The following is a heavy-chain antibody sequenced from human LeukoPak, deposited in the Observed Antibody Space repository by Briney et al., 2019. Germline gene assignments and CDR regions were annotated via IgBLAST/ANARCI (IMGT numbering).Heavy chain of an antibody. J-gene: IGHJ6*03. V-gene: IGHV3-23*01. CDR3: AKDSSGWYNPTIYYYYMDV. CDR2: ISHSGSST. Sequence: GGSLRLSCAASGFTFSNYAMSWVRQAPGKGLEWVSNISHSGSSTYYADSVKGRFTISRDNAKNTLYLQMNSLRAEDTAVYYCAKDSSGWYNPTIYYYYMDVWGKGTTVTISS. CDR1: GFTFSNYA. D-gene: IGHD6-19*01.